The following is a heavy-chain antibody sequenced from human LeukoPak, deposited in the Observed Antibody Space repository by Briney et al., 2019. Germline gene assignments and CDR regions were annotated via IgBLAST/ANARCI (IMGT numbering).Heavy chain of an antibody. Sequence: LETLSLTCTVSGGSISSYYWSWIRQPPGKGLEWIGYIYYSGSTNYNPSLKSRVTISVDTSKDQFSLKLSSVTAADTAVYYCARGSTRDKFDPWGQGTLVTVSS. D-gene: IGHD2-15*01. V-gene: IGHV4-59*01. CDR3: ARGSTRDKFDP. CDR1: GGSISSYY. J-gene: IGHJ5*02. CDR2: IYYSGST.